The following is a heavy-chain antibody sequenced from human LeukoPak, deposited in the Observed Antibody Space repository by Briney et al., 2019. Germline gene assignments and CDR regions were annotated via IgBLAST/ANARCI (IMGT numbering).Heavy chain of an antibody. CDR3: ASWTRPGDY. J-gene: IGHJ4*02. CDR2: ISSSSSYI. Sequence: PGGSLRLSCAASGFTFSSYSMNWVRQAPGKGLEWVSSISSSSSYIYYADSVKGRFTISRDNAKNSLYLRMNSLRAEDTAVYYCASWTRPGDYWGQGTLVTVSS. D-gene: IGHD3/OR15-3a*01. CDR1: GFTFSSYS. V-gene: IGHV3-21*01.